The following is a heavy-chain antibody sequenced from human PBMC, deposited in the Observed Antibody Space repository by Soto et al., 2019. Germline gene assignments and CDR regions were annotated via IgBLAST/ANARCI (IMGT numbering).Heavy chain of an antibody. CDR3: AKGYCSSTSCLRGYFDY. D-gene: IGHD2-2*01. V-gene: IGHV3-23*01. J-gene: IGHJ4*02. Sequence: EVQLLDSGGDLVQPGGSLRLSCAASGFTFSSYAMSWVRQAPGKGLEWVSGISGGGGSIYYVDSVKGRFTISRDNSENTLYLQMNSLRAEDTAVYYCAKGYCSSTSCLRGYFDYWGQGTLVTVSS. CDR1: GFTFSSYA. CDR2: ISGGGGSI.